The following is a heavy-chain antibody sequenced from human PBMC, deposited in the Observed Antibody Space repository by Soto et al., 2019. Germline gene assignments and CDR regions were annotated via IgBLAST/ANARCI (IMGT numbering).Heavy chain of an antibody. D-gene: IGHD2-2*01. J-gene: IGHJ6*02. CDR1: NGSISGYY. CDR3: ARHSASWFSGHYYFYGLDI. V-gene: IGHV4-59*01. CDR2: IHYTGSA. Sequence: PSETLSLTCSVSNGSISGYYWSWIRQPPGQRLEWIGYIHYTGSANYSPSLKNRATLSVDTSKNSFSLEVHSVTAADTARYYCARHSASWFSGHYYFYGLDIWGRGATVTVSS.